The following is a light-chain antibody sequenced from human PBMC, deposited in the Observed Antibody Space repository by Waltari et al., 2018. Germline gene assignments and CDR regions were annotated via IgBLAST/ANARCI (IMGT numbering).Light chain of an antibody. Sequence: QSALTQPPSASGSPGQSVTISCTGTSSDVGGYDYVSWYQQHQDKAPKLMIYEVTKRPSVVPDRFSGSKSGNTASLTVSVLQAEDEADYYCSSYAGSNLWVFGGGTKLTVL. J-gene: IGLJ3*02. V-gene: IGLV2-8*01. CDR3: SSYAGSNLWV. CDR2: EVT. CDR1: SSDVGGYDY.